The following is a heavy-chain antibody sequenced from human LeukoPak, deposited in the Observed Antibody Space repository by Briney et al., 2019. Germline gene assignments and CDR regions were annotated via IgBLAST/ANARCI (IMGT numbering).Heavy chain of an antibody. CDR1: GYTVTSYG. Sequence: GASGKVSCKASGYTVTSYGISWVRQARGQGREWIGWISAYNGKTNYAQKLQGRVTMTPDTSTSTAYMELRSLRSDDPAVYYCARVCSLSRRCAFDIWGQGTMVTVSS. CDR3: ARVCSLSRRCAFDI. D-gene: IGHD6-6*01. V-gene: IGHV1-18*01. CDR2: ISAYNGKT. J-gene: IGHJ3*02.